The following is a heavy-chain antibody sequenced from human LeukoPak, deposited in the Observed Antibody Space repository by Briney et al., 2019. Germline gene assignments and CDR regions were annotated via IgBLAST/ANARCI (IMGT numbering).Heavy chain of an antibody. J-gene: IGHJ5*02. D-gene: IGHD6-19*01. V-gene: IGHV4-61*02. CDR3: ARVGVAGSGWYHRDWFDP. Sequence: PSETLSLTCTVSGGSISSGDYYWSWIRQPAGKGLEWIGRIYTSGSTNYNPSLKSRVTMSVDTSKNQFSLKLSSVTAADTAVYYCARVGVAGSGWYHRDWFDPWGQGTLVTVSS. CDR2: IYTSGST. CDR1: GGSISSGDYY.